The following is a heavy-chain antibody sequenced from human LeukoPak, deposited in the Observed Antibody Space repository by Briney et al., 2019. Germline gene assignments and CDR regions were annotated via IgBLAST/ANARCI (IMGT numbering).Heavy chain of an antibody. J-gene: IGHJ4*02. V-gene: IGHV1-2*02. CDR3: ARDQGLQLPYY. Sequence: ASVKVSFKAPGYTFTAYSMHWVRQAPGQGLEWMGWINPNSGGTNYAQKFQGRVTMTRDTSISTAYMELSRLRSDDTAVYYCARDQGLQLPYYWGQGTLVTVSS. CDR2: INPNSGGT. D-gene: IGHD2-2*01. CDR1: GYTFTAYS.